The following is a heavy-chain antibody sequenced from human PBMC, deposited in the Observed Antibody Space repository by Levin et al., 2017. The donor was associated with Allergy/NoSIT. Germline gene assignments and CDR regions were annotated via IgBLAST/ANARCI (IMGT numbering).Heavy chain of an antibody. CDR2: IIPIFGTA. D-gene: IGHD3-9*01. J-gene: IGHJ6*02. Sequence: GGSLRLSCKASGGTFSSYAISWVRQAPGQGLEWMGGIIPIFGTANYAQKFQGRVTITADESTSTAYMELSSLRSEDTAVYYCASVLRYFDWLEYGMDVWGQGTTVTVSS. CDR1: GGTFSSYA. V-gene: IGHV1-69*01. CDR3: ASVLRYFDWLEYGMDV.